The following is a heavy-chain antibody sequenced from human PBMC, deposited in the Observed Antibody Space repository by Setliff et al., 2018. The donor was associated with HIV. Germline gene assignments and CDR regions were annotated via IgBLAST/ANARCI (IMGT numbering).Heavy chain of an antibody. Sequence: SVKVSCKSSGDTFSTYVFTWVRQAPGQGLEWMGGVTPILHTTNYAQKFQGRVTITADISTRTVYMELSGLTSEDTAIYYCARDHQTMLWLDYWGQGTLVTVSS. J-gene: IGHJ4*02. CDR2: VTPILHTT. D-gene: IGHD2-21*01. CDR3: ARDHQTMLWLDY. V-gene: IGHV1-69*10. CDR1: GDTFSTYV.